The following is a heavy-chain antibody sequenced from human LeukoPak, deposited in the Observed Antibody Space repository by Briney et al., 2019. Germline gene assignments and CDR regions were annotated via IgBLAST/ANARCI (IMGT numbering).Heavy chain of an antibody. D-gene: IGHD3-10*01. J-gene: IGHJ4*02. Sequence: SETLSLTCTVSGDSISSSNYYWGWIRQPPGKGLEWIGSIYYSGTTYYNPSLKSRVTVSVDTSNNQFSLKVRSVTAADTAVYYCVRDTDYGSGSFLYWGQGTLVTVSS. CDR2: IYYSGTT. V-gene: IGHV4-39*07. CDR1: GDSISSSNYY. CDR3: VRDTDYGSGSFLY.